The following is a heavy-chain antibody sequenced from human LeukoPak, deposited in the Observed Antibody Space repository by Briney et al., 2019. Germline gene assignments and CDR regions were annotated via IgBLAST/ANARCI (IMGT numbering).Heavy chain of an antibody. CDR1: GGSFSGYY. CDR2: INHSGST. V-gene: IGHV4-34*01. D-gene: IGHD6-19*01. CDR3: ARHGSAAAFDI. J-gene: IGHJ3*02. Sequence: SETLSLTCAVCGGSFSGYYWSWIRQPPGKGLEWIGEINHSGSTNYNPSLKSRVTISVDTSKNQFSLKLNSVTAADTAVYYCARHGSAAAFDIWGQGTMVTVSS.